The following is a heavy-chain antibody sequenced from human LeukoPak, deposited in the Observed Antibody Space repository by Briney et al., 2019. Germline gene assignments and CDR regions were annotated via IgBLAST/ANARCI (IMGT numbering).Heavy chain of an antibody. Sequence: GSLRLSCAASEFTFSSYAMRWVRPAPGRGGGWIGEINHSGSTNYTPSLQSRVTISVDTSKNQFSLKLSSVTAADTAVYYCARGRGIRLYYYYGMDAWGQGTTVTVSS. D-gene: IGHD3-16*01. CDR2: INHSGST. CDR3: ARGRGIRLYYYYGMDA. J-gene: IGHJ6*02. V-gene: IGHV4-34*01. CDR1: EFTFSSYA.